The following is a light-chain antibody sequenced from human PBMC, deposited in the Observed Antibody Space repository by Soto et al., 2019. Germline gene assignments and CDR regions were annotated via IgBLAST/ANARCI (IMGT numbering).Light chain of an antibody. V-gene: IGKV4-1*01. Sequence: DIVMTQSPDSLAVSLGERATINCKSSQSVLYSSNNKNCLAWYQQKPGQPPKLLIYWASTRESGVPDRFSGSGSGTDFTLTISSLHAEDVAVYYCQQYYSTPWTFGQGTKVEIK. J-gene: IGKJ1*01. CDR2: WAS. CDR1: QSVLYSSNNKNC. CDR3: QQYYSTPWT.